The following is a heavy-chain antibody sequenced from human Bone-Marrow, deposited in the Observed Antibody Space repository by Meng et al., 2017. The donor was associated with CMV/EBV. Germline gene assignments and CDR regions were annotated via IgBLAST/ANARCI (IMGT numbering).Heavy chain of an antibody. J-gene: IGHJ4*02. Sequence: GSLRLSCTVSGGSISSYYWSWIRQPPGKGLEWIGYIYYSGSTNYNPSLKSRVTISVDTSKNQFSLKLSSVTAADTAVYYCARGLNWNDVDYRGQGTLVTVSS. D-gene: IGHD1-1*01. V-gene: IGHV4-59*01. CDR2: IYYSGST. CDR3: ARGLNWNDVDY. CDR1: GGSISSYY.